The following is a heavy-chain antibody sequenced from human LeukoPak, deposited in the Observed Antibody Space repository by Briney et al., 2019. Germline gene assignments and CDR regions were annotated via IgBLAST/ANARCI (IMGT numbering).Heavy chain of an antibody. J-gene: IGHJ3*02. D-gene: IGHD1-1*01. CDR2: ISGSGSNT. CDR3: ARGRYWTPI. V-gene: IGHV3-23*01. CDR1: GFTFSTYA. Sequence: GGSLRLSCAASGFTFSTYAMTWVRQAPGKGLEWVSAISGSGSNTYYADSVKGRFTMSRDNSKNTLYLQMNSLRAEDTAVYYCARGRYWTPIWGQGTMVTVSS.